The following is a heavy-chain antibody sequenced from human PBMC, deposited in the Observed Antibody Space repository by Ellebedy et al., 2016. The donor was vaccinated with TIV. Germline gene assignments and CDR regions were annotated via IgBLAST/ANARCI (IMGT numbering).Heavy chain of an antibody. J-gene: IGHJ6*02. Sequence: GESLKISCAASGFTFTSYAMNWVRQAPGKGLEWVSAISGSAGSTSYADSVKGRFPISRDNSKNTLYLQLNSLSAEDTAVYYCAKGGRGSGHLDYYYYAMDVWGQGTTVTVSS. CDR1: GFTFTSYA. D-gene: IGHD6-19*01. V-gene: IGHV3-23*01. CDR2: ISGSAGST. CDR3: AKGGRGSGHLDYYYYAMDV.